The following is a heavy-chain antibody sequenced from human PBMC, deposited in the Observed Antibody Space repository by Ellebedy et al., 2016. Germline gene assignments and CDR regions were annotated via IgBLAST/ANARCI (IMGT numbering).Heavy chain of an antibody. D-gene: IGHD6-19*01. V-gene: IGHV3-23*01. Sequence: GESLKISCAASGFTFSSYAMSWVRQAPGKGLEWVSAISGSGGSTYYADSVKGRFTISRDNSKNTLYLQMNSLRAEDTAVYYCAKAPGSGWYNWFDPWGQGTLVTVSS. CDR2: ISGSGGST. CDR1: GFTFSSYA. CDR3: AKAPGSGWYNWFDP. J-gene: IGHJ5*02.